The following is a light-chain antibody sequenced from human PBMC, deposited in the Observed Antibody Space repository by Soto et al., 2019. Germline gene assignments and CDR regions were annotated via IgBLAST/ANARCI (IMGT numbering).Light chain of an antibody. CDR2: GIS. Sequence: EIVLTQSPATLSLSPGERATLSCRASQNISNYLIWYQQKPGQAPRLLISGISRRAPGIPDRFSGDGSGTDFTLTISRLEPEDYAVYYCHQYDGSPITFGQGTRLEIK. V-gene: IGKV3-20*01. J-gene: IGKJ5*01. CDR1: QNISNY. CDR3: HQYDGSPIT.